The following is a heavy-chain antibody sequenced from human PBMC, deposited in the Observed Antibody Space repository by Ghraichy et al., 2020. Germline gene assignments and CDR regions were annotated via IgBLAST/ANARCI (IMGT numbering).Heavy chain of an antibody. J-gene: IGHJ2*01. Sequence: SEPLSLTCAVYGGSFSGYYWSWIRQPPGKGLEWIGEINHSGSTNYNPSLKSRVTISVDTSKNQFSLKLSSVTAADTAVYYCARFWQQLGLKRGTRSYWYFDLWGRGTLVTVSA. CDR3: ARFWQQLGLKRGTRSYWYFDL. D-gene: IGHD6-13*01. V-gene: IGHV4-34*01. CDR2: INHSGST. CDR1: GGSFSGYY.